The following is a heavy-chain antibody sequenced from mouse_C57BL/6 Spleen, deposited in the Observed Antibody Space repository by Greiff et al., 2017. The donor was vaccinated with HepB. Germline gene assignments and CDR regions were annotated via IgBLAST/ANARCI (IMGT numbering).Heavy chain of an antibody. D-gene: IGHD1-1*01. V-gene: IGHV14-4*01. Sequence: EVQRVESGAELVRPGASVKLSCTASGFNIKDDYMHWVKQRPEQGLEWIGWIDPENGDTEYASKFQGKATITADTSSNTAYLQLSSLTSEDTAVYYCTTDGSSPWFAYWGQGTLVTVSA. CDR3: TTDGSSPWFAY. CDR2: IDPENGDT. J-gene: IGHJ3*01. CDR1: GFNIKDDY.